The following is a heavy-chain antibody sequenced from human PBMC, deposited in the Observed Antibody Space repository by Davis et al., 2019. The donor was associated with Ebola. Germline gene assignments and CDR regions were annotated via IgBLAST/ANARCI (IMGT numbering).Heavy chain of an antibody. V-gene: IGHV6-1*01. CDR1: GDTVSVGSGA. CDR3: ARGWLRVGFDS. D-gene: IGHD5-12*01. CDR2: TYYSSKWYN. Sequence: HSQTLSLTCAISGDTVSVGSGAWNWIRQSPSRGLEWLGRTYYSSKWYNDYAASVKSRITITPDTSKNQLSLLLNSVTPEDTAVYYCARGWLRVGFDSWGQGTLVTVSS. J-gene: IGHJ4*02.